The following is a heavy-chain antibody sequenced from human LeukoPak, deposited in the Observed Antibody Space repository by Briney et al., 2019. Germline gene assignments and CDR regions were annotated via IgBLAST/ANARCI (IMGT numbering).Heavy chain of an antibody. CDR2: IYHSGST. CDR3: ARGHSGYDYGLFDY. CDR1: GYSISSGYY. Sequence: SETLSHTCAVSGYSISSGYYWGWIRQPPGKGLEWIGSIYHSGSTYYNPSLKSRVTISVDTSKNQFSLKLSSVTAADTAVYYCARGHSGYDYGLFDYWGQGTLVTVSS. V-gene: IGHV4-38-2*01. D-gene: IGHD5-12*01. J-gene: IGHJ4*02.